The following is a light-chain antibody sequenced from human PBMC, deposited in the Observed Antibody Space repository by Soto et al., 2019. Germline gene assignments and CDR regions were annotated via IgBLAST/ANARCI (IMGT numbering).Light chain of an antibody. CDR1: TGAVTSGHW. CDR3: LLYYSGSRV. Sequence: QAVVTQETSLTVSPGGTVTLTCGSSTGAVTSGHWPYWFQQKPGQAPRTLIYETTKKHPWTPSRFSGSLLGDKAVLTLSGAQPEAEADYYCLLYYSGSRVFGGGTKLTVL. J-gene: IGLJ3*02. CDR2: ETT. V-gene: IGLV7-46*01.